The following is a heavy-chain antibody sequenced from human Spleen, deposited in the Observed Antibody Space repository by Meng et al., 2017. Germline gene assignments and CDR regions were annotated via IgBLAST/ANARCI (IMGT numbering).Heavy chain of an antibody. CDR2: ISSSGRTI. D-gene: IGHD3-10*01. CDR1: GFTFRNYE. CDR3: TIYTRGHI. V-gene: IGHV3-48*03. J-gene: IGHJ3*02. Sequence: LSLTCAASGFTFRNYEMNWVRQAPGKGLAWISYISSSGRTIYYADSVKGRFTVSRDDSKNMVYLQMNSLETEDTALYYCTIYTRGHIWGQGSMVTVSS.